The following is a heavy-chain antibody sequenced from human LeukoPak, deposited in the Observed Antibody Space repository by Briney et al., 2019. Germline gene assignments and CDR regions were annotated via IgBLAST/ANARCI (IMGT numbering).Heavy chain of an antibody. CDR1: GFTFSSYA. CDR3: AKGTLGSCAGATCYPFDH. J-gene: IGHJ4*02. V-gene: IGHV3-23*01. CDR2: ITGNTGNT. D-gene: IGHD2-8*02. Sequence: PRGSLRLSCGAPGFTFSSYAMNWVRQAPGKEMELVSSITGNTGNTYVAEPLKGRVTISRDTSRNTLYLQMDTLRAEDTAIYYCAKGTLGSCAGATCYPFDHWGQGALVTVSS.